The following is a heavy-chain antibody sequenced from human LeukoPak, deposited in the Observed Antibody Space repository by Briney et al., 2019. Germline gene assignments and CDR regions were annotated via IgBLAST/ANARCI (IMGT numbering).Heavy chain of an antibody. V-gene: IGHV4-59*08. CDR2: TYSTGSA. CDR3: ARMGGYIGYATH. J-gene: IGHJ4*02. Sequence: SETLSLTCTVSGGSLSSYYWSWIRQPPGRGLEWIGYTYSTGSANYNPSRKSRVTLSVYKAKNQFSLTLNSVTAADTAVYYCARMGGYIGYATHWGQGTLVTVSS. D-gene: IGHD5-12*01. CDR1: GGSLSSYY.